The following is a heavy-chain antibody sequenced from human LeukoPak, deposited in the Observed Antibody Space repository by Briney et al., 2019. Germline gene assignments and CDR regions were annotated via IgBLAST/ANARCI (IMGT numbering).Heavy chain of an antibody. V-gene: IGHV4-34*01. Sequence: SETLSLTCAVYGGSFSRYYWSWIRQPPGEGLEWIGEINHSGSTNYNPSLKSRVTISVDTSKNQFSLKLSSVTAADTAVYYCARGDYSNYLTMYYFDYWGQGTLVTVSS. CDR1: GGSFSRYY. CDR3: ARGDYSNYLTMYYFDY. CDR2: INHSGST. D-gene: IGHD4-11*01. J-gene: IGHJ4*02.